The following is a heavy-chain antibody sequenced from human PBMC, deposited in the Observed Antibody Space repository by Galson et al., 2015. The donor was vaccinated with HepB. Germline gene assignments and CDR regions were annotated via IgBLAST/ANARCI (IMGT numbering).Heavy chain of an antibody. CDR1: GFTFSSYA. CDR3: ARDRGSYHVDY. J-gene: IGHJ4*02. Sequence: LRLSCSASGFTFSSYAMLWVRQAPGKGLEWVAVISYDRSNKYYADSVKGRFTIYRDNSKNTLYLQMNSLRAEDTAVYYCARDRGSYHVDYWGQGTLVTVSS. D-gene: IGHD1-26*01. V-gene: IGHV3-30*04. CDR2: ISYDRSNK.